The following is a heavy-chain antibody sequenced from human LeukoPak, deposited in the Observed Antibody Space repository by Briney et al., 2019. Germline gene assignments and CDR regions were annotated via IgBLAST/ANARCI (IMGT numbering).Heavy chain of an antibody. CDR3: ARVDYSNHDSAD. V-gene: IGHV4-38-2*02. J-gene: IGHJ4*02. D-gene: IGHD4-11*01. Sequence: SETLSLTCTVSGYSISSGFYWAWIRQPPGKGLEWIGNIVPVHGGNTKYSSSLKGRVTISADTSKNQFSLRLNSVTAADTAVYYCARVDYSNHDSADWGQGTPVTVSS. CDR2: IVPVHGGNT. CDR1: GYSISSGFY.